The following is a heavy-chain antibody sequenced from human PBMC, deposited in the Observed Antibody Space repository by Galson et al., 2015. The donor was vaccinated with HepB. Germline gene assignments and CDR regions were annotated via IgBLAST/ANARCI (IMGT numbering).Heavy chain of an antibody. CDR2: IPSNGGRN. Sequence: SLRLSCAASGFTFSRHAMTWARQAPRKGLEWLSSIPSNGGRNFHPHAVTGRFPISRDNSRNTVVLQLSSRRPEDTAVYYSAKDGIMVANNPFQLHFWGQGTLVSVSS. J-gene: IGHJ4*02. CDR3: AKDGIMVANNPFQLHF. V-gene: IGHV3-23*01. D-gene: IGHD2-15*01. CDR1: GFTFSRHA.